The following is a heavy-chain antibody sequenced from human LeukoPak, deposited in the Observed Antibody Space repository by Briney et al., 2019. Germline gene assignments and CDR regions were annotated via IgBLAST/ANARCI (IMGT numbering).Heavy chain of an antibody. Sequence: GGSLRLSCAASGFTFSNAWMSWVRQVPGKGLEWVGRIKSKTDGGTTDYSAPVKGRFTISRDDSKNTLYLQMNSLRAEDTAVYYCAKDCGHNPPNENWNHIQWGSGFDPWGQGTLVTVSS. CDR2: IKSKTDGGTT. J-gene: IGHJ5*02. CDR3: AKDCGHNPPNENWNHIQWGSGFDP. D-gene: IGHD1-1*01. CDR1: GFTFSNAW. V-gene: IGHV3-15*01.